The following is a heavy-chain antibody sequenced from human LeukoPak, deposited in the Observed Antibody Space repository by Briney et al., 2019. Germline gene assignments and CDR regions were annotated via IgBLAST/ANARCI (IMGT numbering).Heavy chain of an antibody. CDR2: INAGNGNT. V-gene: IGHV1-3*01. CDR1: GYTFTSYA. CDR3: ARGRYCSSPSCYKPTIPRFDP. Sequence: ASVKVSCKASGYTFTSYAMHWVRQAPGQRLEWMGWINAGNGNTKHSQKFQGRVTITRDTSANTAYMEVSSLRSEDTAVYYCARGRYCSSPSCYKPTIPRFDPWGQGTLVTVSS. D-gene: IGHD2-2*02. J-gene: IGHJ5*02.